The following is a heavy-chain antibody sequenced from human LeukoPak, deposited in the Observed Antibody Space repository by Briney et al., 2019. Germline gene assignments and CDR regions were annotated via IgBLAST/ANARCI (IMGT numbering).Heavy chain of an antibody. V-gene: IGHV3-15*01. J-gene: IGHJ4*02. CDR2: IKSKTDGGTT. CDR3: TTDVSYGPTNYFDY. CDR1: GFSFSTFW. Sequence: GGSLRLSCAASGFSFSTFWMTWGRQAPGKGPEWVGRIKSKTDGGTTDYAAPVKGRFTISRDDSKNTLYLQMNSLKTEDTAVYYCTTDVSYGPTNYFDYWGQGTLVTVSS. D-gene: IGHD5-18*01.